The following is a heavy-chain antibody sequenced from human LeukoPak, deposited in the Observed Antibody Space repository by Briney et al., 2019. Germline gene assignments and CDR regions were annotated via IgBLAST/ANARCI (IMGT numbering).Heavy chain of an antibody. D-gene: IGHD3-16*02. J-gene: IGHJ2*01. Sequence: GASVKVSCKASGYTFTSYYMHWVRQAPGQGLEWLGIINPSGGSTSYAQKFQGRVTMTRDTSTSTVYMELSSLRSEDTAVYYCARNPGGYRYFDLWGRGTLVTVSS. CDR3: ARNPGGYRYFDL. CDR1: GYTFTSYY. CDR2: INPSGGST. V-gene: IGHV1-46*01.